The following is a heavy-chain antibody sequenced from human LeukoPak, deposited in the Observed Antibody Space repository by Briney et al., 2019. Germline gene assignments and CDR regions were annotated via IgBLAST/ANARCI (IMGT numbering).Heavy chain of an antibody. Sequence: GGSLRLSCAASGFTFSSYWMHWVRQAPGKGLVWVSRITSDGSTTSYADSVKGRFTISRDNAKNTLYLQMNSLRVEDTAVYYCAKESGKFDYWGQGTLVAVSS. CDR2: ITSDGSTT. CDR1: GFTFSSYW. CDR3: AKESGKFDY. V-gene: IGHV3-74*01. J-gene: IGHJ4*02.